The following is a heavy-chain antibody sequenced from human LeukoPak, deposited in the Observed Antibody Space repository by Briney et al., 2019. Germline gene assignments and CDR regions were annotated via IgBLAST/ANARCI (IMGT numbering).Heavy chain of an antibody. CDR2: IYTSGST. CDR3: ARDEEGMDV. V-gene: IGHV4-4*09. Sequence: SETLSLTCTVSGGSISSYYWSWIRQPPGKGLEWIGYIYTSGSTNYNPSLKSRVTISVDTSKDQFSLKLSSVTAADTAVYYCARDEEGMDVWGQGTTVTVSS. J-gene: IGHJ6*02. CDR1: GGSISSYY.